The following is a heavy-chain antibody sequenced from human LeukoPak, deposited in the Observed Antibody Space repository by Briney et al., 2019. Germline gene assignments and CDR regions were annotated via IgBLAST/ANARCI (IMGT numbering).Heavy chain of an antibody. V-gene: IGHV4-4*02. CDR2: IYHSGST. Sequence: PSETLSLTCAVSGGSISSSNWWSWVRQPPGKGLEWIGEIYHSGSTNYNPSLKSRVTISVDKSKNQFSLKLSSVTAADTAVYYCASHPIAVAGTPRHYWGQGTLVTVSS. CDR3: ASHPIAVAGTPRHY. D-gene: IGHD6-19*01. CDR1: GGSISSSNW. J-gene: IGHJ4*02.